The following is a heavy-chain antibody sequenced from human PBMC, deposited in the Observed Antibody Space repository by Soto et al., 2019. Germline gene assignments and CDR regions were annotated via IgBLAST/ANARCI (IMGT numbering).Heavy chain of an antibody. CDR3: ARGLYCSGGSCLDY. V-gene: IGHV1-69*02. CDR2: IIPILGIA. Sequence: QVQLGQSGAEVKKPGSSVKVSCKASGGTFSSYTISWVRQAPGQGLEWMGRIIPILGIANYAQKFQGRVTITADKATSTAYMELSSLRSEDTAVYYCARGLYCSGGSCLDYWGQGTLVTVSS. CDR1: GGTFSSYT. J-gene: IGHJ4*02. D-gene: IGHD2-15*01.